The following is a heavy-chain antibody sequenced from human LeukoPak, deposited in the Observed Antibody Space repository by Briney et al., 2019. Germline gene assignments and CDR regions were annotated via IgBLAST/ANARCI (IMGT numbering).Heavy chain of an antibody. J-gene: IGHJ4*02. CDR2: IYHSGST. CDR3: ARLSYGGNRRVFDY. V-gene: IGHV4-38-2*01. D-gene: IGHD4-23*01. Sequence: SETLSLTCAVSGYSISSGYYWGWIRQPPGKGLEWIGSIYHSGSTYYNPSLKSRVTISVDTSKNQFSLKLSSVTAADTAVYYCARLSYGGNRRVFDYWGQGNLVTVSS. CDR1: GYSISSGYY.